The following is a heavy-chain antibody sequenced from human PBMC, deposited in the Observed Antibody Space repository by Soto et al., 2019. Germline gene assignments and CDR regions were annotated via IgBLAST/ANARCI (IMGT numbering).Heavy chain of an antibody. D-gene: IGHD3-16*01. V-gene: IGHV3-7*01. CDR2: IRKDGSVI. Sequence: EVQLVESGGDLVQPGGSLRLSCAASGFTFSTSWMTWVRQAPGTGLEWVANIRKDGSVIHYGDSVKGRFTNSRDNAKNSLYLEMTTLKVGDTAVDFCARDFSYADGDLFYDDVDIWGQGTVVTVSS. CDR3: ARDFSYADGDLFYDDVDI. J-gene: IGHJ3*02. CDR1: GFTFSTSW.